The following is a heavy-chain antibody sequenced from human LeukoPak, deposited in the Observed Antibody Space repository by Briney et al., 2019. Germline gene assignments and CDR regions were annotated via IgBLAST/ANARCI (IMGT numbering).Heavy chain of an antibody. CDR3: AREVRFYYMDV. CDR2: IYYSGST. Sequence: SETLSLTCTVSGDSISSSSSYWGWIRQPPGEGLEWIGSIYYSGSTYYNPSLKSRVTISVDTSKNQFSLKLSSVTAADTAVYYCAREVRFYYMDVWGKGTTVTVSS. J-gene: IGHJ6*03. V-gene: IGHV4-39*07. CDR1: GDSISSSSSY.